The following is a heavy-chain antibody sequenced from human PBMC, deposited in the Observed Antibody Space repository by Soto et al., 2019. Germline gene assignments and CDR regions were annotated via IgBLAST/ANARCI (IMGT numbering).Heavy chain of an antibody. J-gene: IGHJ4*02. Sequence: PGGSLRLSCAASGFTFSSYWMSWVRQAPGKGLEWVANIKQDGSEKYYVDSVKGRFTISRDNAKNSLYLQMNSLRAEDTAVYYCARDYWQLVARGFDYWGQGTLVT. V-gene: IGHV3-7*01. CDR1: GFTFSSYW. CDR3: ARDYWQLVARGFDY. D-gene: IGHD6-6*01. CDR2: IKQDGSEK.